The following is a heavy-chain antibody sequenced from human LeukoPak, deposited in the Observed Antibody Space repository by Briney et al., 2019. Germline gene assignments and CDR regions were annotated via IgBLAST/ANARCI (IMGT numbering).Heavy chain of an antibody. Sequence: SVKVSCKASGGTFSSYAISWERQAPGQGLEWMGGIIPIFGTANYAQKFQGRVTITADESTSTAYMELSSLRSEDTAVYYCARATYYYDSSTPFDPWGQGTLVTVSS. V-gene: IGHV1-69*01. CDR2: IIPIFGTA. CDR1: GGTFSSYA. D-gene: IGHD3-22*01. J-gene: IGHJ5*02. CDR3: ARATYYYDSSTPFDP.